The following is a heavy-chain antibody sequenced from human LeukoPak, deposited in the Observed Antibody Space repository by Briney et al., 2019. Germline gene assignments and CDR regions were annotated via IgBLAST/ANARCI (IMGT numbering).Heavy chain of an antibody. V-gene: IGHV3-23*01. CDR3: AKDAGVGATRRPYYFDY. Sequence: PGGSLRLSCAASGFTVSSNYMSWVRQAPGKGLEWVSAISGSGGSTYYADSVKGRFTISRDNSKNTLYLQMNSLRAEDTAVYYCAKDAGVGATRRPYYFDYWGQGTLVTVSS. CDR1: GFTVSSNY. J-gene: IGHJ4*02. D-gene: IGHD1-26*01. CDR2: ISGSGGST.